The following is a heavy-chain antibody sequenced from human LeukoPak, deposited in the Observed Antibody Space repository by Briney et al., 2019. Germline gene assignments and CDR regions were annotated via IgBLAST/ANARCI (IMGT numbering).Heavy chain of an antibody. D-gene: IGHD4-11*01. V-gene: IGHV4-39*01. CDR1: GGSISSSSYY. J-gene: IGHJ4*02. Sequence: PSETLSLTCTVSGGSISSSSYYWCWIRQPPGKGLEWIGSIYYSGSTYYNPSLKSRVTISVDTSKNQFSLKLSSVTAADTAVYYCARHDYSNYDYWGQGTLVTVSS. CDR2: IYYSGST. CDR3: ARHDYSNYDY.